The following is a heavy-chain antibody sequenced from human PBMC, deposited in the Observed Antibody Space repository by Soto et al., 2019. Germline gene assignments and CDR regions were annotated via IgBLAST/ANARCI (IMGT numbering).Heavy chain of an antibody. CDR1: GYTFTSYG. V-gene: IGHV1-18*01. CDR2: ISAYNGNT. J-gene: IGHJ4*02. Sequence: QVQLVQSGAEVKKPGASVKVSCKASGYTFTSYGISWVRQAPGQGLEWMGWISAYNGNTNYAQKLQGRATMTTDTSASTTYKELRSLRSEDTDVYYCARDPPTIASAGREDYWGQGTLVTVSS. D-gene: IGHD6-13*01. CDR3: ARDPPTIASAGREDY.